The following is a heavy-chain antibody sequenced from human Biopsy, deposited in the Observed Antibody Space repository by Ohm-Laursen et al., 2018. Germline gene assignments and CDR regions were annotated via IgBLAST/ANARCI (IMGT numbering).Heavy chain of an antibody. V-gene: IGHV3-21*06. J-gene: IGHJ5*02. D-gene: IGHD1-14*01. CDR3: ARGRSHLLPDHDWFDP. CDR2: ISRSTSHI. CDR1: GFSLTNYT. Sequence: SLRLSCAASGFSLTNYTINWVRQAPGKGLEWVSSISRSTSHILYAETLKGRFTSSRDNAKNSVYLQMIGLRVEDTAVYYCARGRSHLLPDHDWFDPWGQGTLVTVSS.